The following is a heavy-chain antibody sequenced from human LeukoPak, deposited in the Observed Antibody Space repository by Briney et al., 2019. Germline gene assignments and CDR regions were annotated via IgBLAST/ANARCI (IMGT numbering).Heavy chain of an antibody. CDR3: ARDGWFGDYNWFDP. V-gene: IGHV3-48*01. J-gene: IGHJ5*02. CDR1: GFTFSSYS. D-gene: IGHD3-10*01. CDR2: ISSASNTI. Sequence: GGSLRLSCAASGFTFSSYSMNWVSQAPGKGLEWVSYISSASNTIYYADSVKGRFTISRDNAKNSLYLQMNSLRAEDTAMYYCARDGWFGDYNWFDPWGQGTLVTVSS.